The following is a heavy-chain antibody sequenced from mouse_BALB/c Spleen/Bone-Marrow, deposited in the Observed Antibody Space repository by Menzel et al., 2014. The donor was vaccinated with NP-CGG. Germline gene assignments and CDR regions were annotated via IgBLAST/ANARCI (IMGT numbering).Heavy chain of an antibody. V-gene: IGHV4-1*02. Sequence: EVQLQQSGGGLVQPGGSLQLSCAASGFDFSGLWMGWVRQAPGKGLEWIGEINPDSSTINYTPSLKDRFIISRDNAKNTLYLQMSKVRSEDTSLYYCARLGYYGGFAYWGQGTLVTVSA. CDR2: INPDSSTI. CDR1: GFDFSGLW. CDR3: ARLGYYGGFAY. D-gene: IGHD2-3*01. J-gene: IGHJ3*01.